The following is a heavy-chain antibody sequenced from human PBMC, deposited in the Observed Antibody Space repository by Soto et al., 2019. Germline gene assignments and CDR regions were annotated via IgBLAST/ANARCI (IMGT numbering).Heavy chain of an antibody. D-gene: IGHD3-22*01. CDR3: ARESPPRSPIVQVSFSFDY. CDR2: IWYDGSNK. CDR1: GLPFSSYC. V-gene: IGHV3-33*01. J-gene: IGHJ4*02. Sequence: PGGSLRLSCRASGLPFSSYCMHLVRPAPGKGLEWVAVIWYDGSNKYYADSVKGRFTISRDNSKNTLYLQMNSLRAEDTAVYYCARESPPRSPIVQVSFSFDYWGQGTLVTVSS.